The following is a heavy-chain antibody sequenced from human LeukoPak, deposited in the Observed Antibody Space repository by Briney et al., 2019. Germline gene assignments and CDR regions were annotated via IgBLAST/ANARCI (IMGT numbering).Heavy chain of an antibody. CDR3: ARDRGDDEYSSSFDY. CDR2: TYYKSKWYN. V-gene: IGHV6-1*01. J-gene: IGHJ4*02. D-gene: IGHD6-6*01. CDR1: GDSVSSNSAA. Sequence: SQTLSLTCAISGDSVSSNSAAWNWIRQSPSRGLEWLGRTYYKSKWYNDYAVSVKSRMTINPDTSKNQFSLQLNSVAPEDTAVYYCARDRGDDEYSSSFDYWGQGTLVTVSS.